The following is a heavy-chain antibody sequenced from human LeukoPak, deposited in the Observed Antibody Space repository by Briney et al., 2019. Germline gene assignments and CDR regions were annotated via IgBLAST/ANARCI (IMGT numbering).Heavy chain of an antibody. CDR3: AKSRPMVRGSFLDY. Sequence: PGRSLRLSCAPSGFTFSSYGMHWVRQAPGKGLEWVAVISYDGSNKYYADSVKGRFTISRDNSKNTLYLQMNSLRAEDTAVYYCAKSRPMVRGSFLDYWGQGTLVTVSS. V-gene: IGHV3-30*18. CDR1: GFTFSSYG. CDR2: ISYDGSNK. D-gene: IGHD3-10*01. J-gene: IGHJ4*02.